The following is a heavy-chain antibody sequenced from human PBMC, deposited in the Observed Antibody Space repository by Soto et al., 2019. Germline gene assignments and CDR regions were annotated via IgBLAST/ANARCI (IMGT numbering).Heavy chain of an antibody. D-gene: IGHD6-19*01. CDR3: ARDAAVPGESDRFDY. Sequence: SETLSLTCAVSGDSVTSNVWWSWVRQPPGKGLEWIGEAYHNGLTDYNPSIKSRVTMSVDTSKNEFSLKLTSLTAADTAIYYCARDAAVPGESDRFDYWGQGTLVTVSS. CDR1: GDSVTSNVW. J-gene: IGHJ4*02. CDR2: AYHNGLT. V-gene: IGHV4-4*02.